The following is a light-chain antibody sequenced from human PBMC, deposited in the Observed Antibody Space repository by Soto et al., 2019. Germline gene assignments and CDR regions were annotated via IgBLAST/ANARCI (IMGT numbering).Light chain of an antibody. Sequence: EIVLTQSPGTLSLSPGEIATLSCRASQSVSSSYLAWYQQKPGQAPRPLIYGASSRAIGIPDRFSGSGSGTDCTLTISRLETEDFAVYYCQQYGSSPWTFGQGNKVEIK. CDR1: QSVSSSY. CDR2: GAS. J-gene: IGKJ1*01. V-gene: IGKV3-20*01. CDR3: QQYGSSPWT.